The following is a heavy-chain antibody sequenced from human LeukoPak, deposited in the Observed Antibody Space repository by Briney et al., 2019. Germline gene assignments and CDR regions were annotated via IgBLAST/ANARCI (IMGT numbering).Heavy chain of an antibody. V-gene: IGHV4-4*02. CDR2: IYHSGST. J-gene: IGHJ6*02. D-gene: IGHD5-12*01. CDR1: GFTFSSYSM. Sequence: GSLRLSCAASGFTFSSYSMSWVRQPPGKGLEWIGEIYHSGSTNYNPSLKSRVTISVDKSKNQFSLKLSSVTAADTAVYYCARDIGAPAYYYYGMDVWGQGTTVTVSS. CDR3: ARDIGAPAYYYYGMDV.